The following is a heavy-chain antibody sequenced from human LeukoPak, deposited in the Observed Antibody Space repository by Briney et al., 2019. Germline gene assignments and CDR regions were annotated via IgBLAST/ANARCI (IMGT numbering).Heavy chain of an antibody. Sequence: GGSLRLSCAASGFTVSSNYMNWVRQAPGEGLEWVSVIYSGGSTYYADSVKGRFTISRDNSKNTLYLQMNSLRAEDTAVYYCAKETMVRGVEPGPDYWGQGTLVTVSS. D-gene: IGHD3-10*01. V-gene: IGHV3-66*01. CDR1: GFTVSSNY. CDR3: AKETMVRGVEPGPDY. CDR2: IYSGGST. J-gene: IGHJ4*02.